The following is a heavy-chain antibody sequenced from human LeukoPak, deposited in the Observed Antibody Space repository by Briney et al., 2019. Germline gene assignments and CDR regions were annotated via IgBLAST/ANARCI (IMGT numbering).Heavy chain of an antibody. CDR3: ARFNSGSYQHYFDC. J-gene: IGHJ4*02. CDR2: IYYSGST. D-gene: IGHD1-26*01. CDR1: GGSVSSSNYY. Sequence: SETPSLTCTVSGGSVSSSNYYWGWIRQPPGKGLEWIGSIYYSGSTYYNPSLKSRVTISVDTSKNRFSLKLSSVTAADTAMYYCARFNSGSYQHYFDCWGQGTLVTVSS. V-gene: IGHV4-39*07.